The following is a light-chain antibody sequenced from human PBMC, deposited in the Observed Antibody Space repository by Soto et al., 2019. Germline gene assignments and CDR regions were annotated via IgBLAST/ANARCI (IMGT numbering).Light chain of an antibody. V-gene: IGLV2-8*01. CDR2: EVS. J-gene: IGLJ2*01. Sequence: QSVLTQPPSASGSPGQSVTISCIGTSSDVGGYNYVSWYQQHPGKAPKLMIYEVSKRPLGVPDRFSGSKSGNTASLTVSGLQAEHEADYYCSSYAASNNLGVFGGGTKLTVL. CDR3: SSYAASNNLGV. CDR1: SSDVGGYNY.